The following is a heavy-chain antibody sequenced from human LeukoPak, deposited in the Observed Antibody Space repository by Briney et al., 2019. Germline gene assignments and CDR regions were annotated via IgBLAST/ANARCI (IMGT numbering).Heavy chain of an antibody. Sequence: SETLSLTCAVYGGSFSGYYWSWIRQPPGKGLEWIGEINHSGSTNYNPSLKSRVTISVDTSKNQFSLKLSSVTAADTAVYYCARGRFTRATYYFDYWGQGTLVTVYS. CDR2: INHSGST. CDR1: GGSFSGYY. D-gene: IGHD3-10*01. J-gene: IGHJ4*02. CDR3: ARGRFTRATYYFDY. V-gene: IGHV4-34*01.